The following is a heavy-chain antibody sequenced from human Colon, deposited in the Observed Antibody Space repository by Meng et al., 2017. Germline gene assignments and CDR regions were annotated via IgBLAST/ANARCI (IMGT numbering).Heavy chain of an antibody. Sequence: QAQLQESGPGRVKPSQTLSLTCTVSGGSISSGGYYWSWIRQHPGKGLEWIGYIYYSGSTYYNPSLKSRVTISVDTSKNQFSLKLSSVTAADTAVYYCARGTRVGATRGDWFDPWGQGTLVTVSS. CDR3: ARGTRVGATRGDWFDP. CDR1: GGSISSGGYY. J-gene: IGHJ5*02. D-gene: IGHD1-26*01. CDR2: IYYSGST. V-gene: IGHV4-31*03.